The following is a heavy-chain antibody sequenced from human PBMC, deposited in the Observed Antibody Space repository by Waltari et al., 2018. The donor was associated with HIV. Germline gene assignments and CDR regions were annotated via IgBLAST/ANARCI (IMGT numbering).Heavy chain of an antibody. CDR1: GYTFTGYD. V-gene: IGHV1-8*01. CDR3: ARGPPNDLWPPQTRHMDV. Sequence: QVQLVQSGTEVKKPGASVKVSCKASGYTFTGYDLHWVRQATGQGLEWMGWMNPESGNTAYAHKFQGRVTMTRNTSIRTAYMELTSLRSEDTAVYYCARGPPNDLWPPQTRHMDVWGQGTTVTVSS. CDR2: MNPESGNT. J-gene: IGHJ6*02. D-gene: IGHD3-3*01.